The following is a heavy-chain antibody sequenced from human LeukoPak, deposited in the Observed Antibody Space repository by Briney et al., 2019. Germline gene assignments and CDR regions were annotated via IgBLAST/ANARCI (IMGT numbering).Heavy chain of an antibody. Sequence: GGSLRLSCAASGFTFSSYAMSWVRQAPGKGLEWVSSISSSSYIYYADSVKGRFTISRDNAKNSLYLQMNSLRAEDTAVYYCARTGSSSWYNWFDPWGQGTLVTVSS. CDR2: ISSSSYI. CDR1: GFTFSSYA. D-gene: IGHD6-13*01. J-gene: IGHJ5*02. V-gene: IGHV3-21*04. CDR3: ARTGSSSWYNWFDP.